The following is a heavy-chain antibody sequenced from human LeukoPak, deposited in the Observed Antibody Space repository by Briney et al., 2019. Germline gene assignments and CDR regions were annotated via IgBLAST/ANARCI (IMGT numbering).Heavy chain of an antibody. D-gene: IGHD6-19*01. Sequence: GRSLRLSCVASGFTFSSYGMHWVRQAPGKGLEWVAVISYDGSNKYYADSVEGRFTISRDNSKNTLYLQMNSLRAEDTAVYYCAKDSSGWSHYFDYWGQGTLVTVSS. CDR1: GFTFSSYG. CDR2: ISYDGSNK. J-gene: IGHJ4*01. CDR3: AKDSSGWSHYFDY. V-gene: IGHV3-30*18.